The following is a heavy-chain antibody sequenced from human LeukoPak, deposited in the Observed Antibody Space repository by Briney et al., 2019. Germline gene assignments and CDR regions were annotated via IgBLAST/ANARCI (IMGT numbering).Heavy chain of an antibody. V-gene: IGHV1-8*01. CDR3: ARARLVRGPVTPLYYFDY. D-gene: IGHD2-15*01. CDR1: GYTSTTYD. CDR2: MNPNSANT. Sequence: ASVKVSCKASGYTSTTYDINWVRPATGQGLEWMGWMNPNSANTGYAQKFQGRVTITRNTSISTAYMELNSLRSDDTAVYYCARARLVRGPVTPLYYFDYWGQGVLVTVSS. J-gene: IGHJ4*02.